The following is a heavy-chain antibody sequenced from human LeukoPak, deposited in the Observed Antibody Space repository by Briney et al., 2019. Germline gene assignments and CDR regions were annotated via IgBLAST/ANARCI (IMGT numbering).Heavy chain of an antibody. D-gene: IGHD3-3*01. Sequence: GGSLRLSCSASGFTFSSYAMSWVRQAPGKGLEWVSAISGSGGSTYYADSVKGRFTISKDNSKNTLYLQMNSLRAEDTAVYYCANAARITIFGVDYYMDVWGKGTTVTVSS. J-gene: IGHJ6*03. CDR2: ISGSGGST. CDR3: ANAARITIFGVDYYMDV. CDR1: GFTFSSYA. V-gene: IGHV3-23*01.